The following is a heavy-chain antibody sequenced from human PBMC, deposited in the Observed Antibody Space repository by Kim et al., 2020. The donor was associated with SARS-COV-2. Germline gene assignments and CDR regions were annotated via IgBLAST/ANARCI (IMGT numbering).Heavy chain of an antibody. D-gene: IGHD3-22*01. J-gene: IGHJ4*02. V-gene: IGHV3-7*01. CDR3: ARIVTYYYDSSGYYPADY. CDR1: GFTFSSYW. Sequence: GGSLRLSCAASGFTFSSYWMSWVRQAPGKGLEWVANIKQDGSEKYYVDSVKGRFTISRDNAKNSLYLQMNSLRAEDTAVYYCARIVTYYYDSSGYYPADYWGQGTLVTVSS. CDR2: IKQDGSEK.